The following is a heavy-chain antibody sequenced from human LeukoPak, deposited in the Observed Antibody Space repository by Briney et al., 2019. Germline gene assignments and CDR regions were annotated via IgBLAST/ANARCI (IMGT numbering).Heavy chain of an antibody. D-gene: IGHD1-26*01. V-gene: IGHV3-30-3*01. CDR1: GFTFSSYA. CDR3: ARYGGSPFDY. Sequence: LPGGSLRLSCAASGFTFSSYAMHWVRQAPGKGLEWVAVISYDGSNKYYADSVKGRFTISRDNSKDTLYLQMNSLRAEDTAVYYCARYGGSPFDYWGQGTLVTVSS. J-gene: IGHJ4*02. CDR2: ISYDGSNK.